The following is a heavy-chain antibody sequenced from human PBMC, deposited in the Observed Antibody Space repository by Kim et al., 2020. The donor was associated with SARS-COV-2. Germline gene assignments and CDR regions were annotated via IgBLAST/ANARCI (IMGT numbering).Heavy chain of an antibody. D-gene: IGHD4-17*01. CDR3: ARPSYGDSDY. J-gene: IGHJ4*02. CDR2: DT. V-gene: IGHV5-51*01. Sequence: DTRYSPSFQGQVTISADKSISTAYLQWSSLKASDTAMYYCARPSYGDSDYWGQGTLVTVSS.